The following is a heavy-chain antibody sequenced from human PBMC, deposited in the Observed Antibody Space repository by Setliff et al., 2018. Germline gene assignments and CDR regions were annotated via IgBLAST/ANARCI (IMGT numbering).Heavy chain of an antibody. CDR2: IYYSGST. CDR3: ARHEPSGGLFDY. CDR1: GDSISSTSYQ. Sequence: SETLSLTCTVSGDSISSTSYQWGWVRQPPGKGLEWIGSIYYSGSTYYNPSLKSRVTISVDTSKNQFSLKLSSVTAADTAVYYCARHEPSGGLFDYWGQGTLVTVSS. J-gene: IGHJ4*02. V-gene: IGHV4-39*01. D-gene: IGHD1-26*01.